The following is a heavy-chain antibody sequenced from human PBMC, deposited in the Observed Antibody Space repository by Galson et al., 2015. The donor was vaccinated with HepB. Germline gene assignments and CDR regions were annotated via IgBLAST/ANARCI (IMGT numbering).Heavy chain of an antibody. Sequence: QSGAEVKKPGESLKISCKGSGYIFTTYWIGWVRQMPGKGLEWMGIIYPRDSVTRYSPSFQGQVTISAVKSINTAYLQWSSLKASDTAMYYCASGYDYGDYVPSPWGQGTLVTVSS. V-gene: IGHV5-51*01. CDR3: ASGYDYGDYVPSP. CDR2: IYPRDSVT. J-gene: IGHJ5*02. D-gene: IGHD4-17*01. CDR1: GYIFTTYW.